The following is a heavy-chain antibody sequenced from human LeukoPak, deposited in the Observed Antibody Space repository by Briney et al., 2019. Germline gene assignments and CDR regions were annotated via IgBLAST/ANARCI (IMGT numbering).Heavy chain of an antibody. CDR1: GFTFSSYG. V-gene: IGHV3-33*01. CDR2: IWYAGSNK. Sequence: PGGSLRLSCAASGFTFSSYGMHWVRQAPGTGLEWVAVIWYAGSNKYYADSVKGRFTISRDNSKNTLYLQMNSLRAEDTAVYYCARRKPYYYYMDVWGKGTTVTVSS. J-gene: IGHJ6*03. CDR3: ARRKPYYYYMDV.